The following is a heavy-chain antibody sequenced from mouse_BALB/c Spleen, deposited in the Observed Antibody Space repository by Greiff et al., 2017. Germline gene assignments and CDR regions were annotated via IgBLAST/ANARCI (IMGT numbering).Heavy chain of an antibody. V-gene: IGHV5-17*02. CDR1: GFTFSSFG. CDR2: ISSGSSTI. Sequence: EVMLVESGGGLVQPGGSRKLSCAASGFTFSSFGMHWVRQAPEKGLEWVAYISSGSSTIYYADTVKGRFTISRDNPKNTLFLQMTSLRSEDTAMYYCARGYYGSSHYYAMDYWGQGTSVTVSS. D-gene: IGHD1-1*01. CDR3: ARGYYGSSHYYAMDY. J-gene: IGHJ4*01.